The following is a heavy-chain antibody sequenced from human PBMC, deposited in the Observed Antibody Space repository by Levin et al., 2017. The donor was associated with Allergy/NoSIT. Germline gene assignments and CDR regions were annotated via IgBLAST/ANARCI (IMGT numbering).Heavy chain of an antibody. CDR3: ATYSYEKYFFDS. D-gene: IGHD5-18*01. CDR1: GGSISSGRYY. Sequence: SQTLSLTCTVSGGSISSGRYYWSWIRQPAGKGLEWIGRIYSSGSTNYNPSLKSRVTISVDTSKSQFSLKLSSVTAADTAVYYCATYSYEKYFFDSWGQGAPVTVSS. V-gene: IGHV4-61*02. J-gene: IGHJ4*02. CDR2: IYSSGST.